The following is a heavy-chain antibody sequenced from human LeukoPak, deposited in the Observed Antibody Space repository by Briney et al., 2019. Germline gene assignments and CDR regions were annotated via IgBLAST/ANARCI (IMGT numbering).Heavy chain of an antibody. J-gene: IGHJ6*03. V-gene: IGHV4-34*01. D-gene: IGHD3-10*01. CDR1: GGSFSGYY. Sequence: SETLSLTCAVYGGSFSGYYWSWIRQPPGKGLEWIGEISHSGSTNYNPSLKSRVTISVDTSKNQFSLQLNSVTPEDTAVYYCARSRPYYGSGSYSKQYYYYYMDVWGKGTTVTISS. CDR2: ISHSGST. CDR3: ARSRPYYGSGSYSKQYYYYYMDV.